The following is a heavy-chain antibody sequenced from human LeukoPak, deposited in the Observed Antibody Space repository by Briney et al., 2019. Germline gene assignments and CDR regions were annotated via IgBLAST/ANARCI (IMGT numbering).Heavy chain of an antibody. J-gene: IGHJ3*02. CDR2: INPSGSST. D-gene: IGHD2-8*01. CDR1: GYTFSNYY. CDR3: AGGTTNTKGAFDM. Sequence: GASVKVSSTASGYTFSNYYIHCVRQAPGQGHEWMGIINPSGSSTSYAQKFQGRVTMTRDTSTSTVYMELSSLRSEDTAVYYCAGGTTNTKGAFDMWGQGTMVTVSS. V-gene: IGHV1-46*01.